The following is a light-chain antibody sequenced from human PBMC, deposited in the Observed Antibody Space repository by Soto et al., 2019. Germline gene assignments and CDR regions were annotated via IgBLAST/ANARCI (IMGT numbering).Light chain of an antibody. CDR1: TGAVTSGDY. CDR3: LLYYGGAQLV. J-gene: IGLJ2*01. Sequence: QAVVTQEPSLTVSPGGTVTLTCASGTGAVTSGDYPNWFQQKPGQAPRARIYGTSNKHSWTPARFSGSLLGGKAALTLSGVQPEDEAEYYCLLYYGGAQLVFGGGTKVTVL. CDR2: GTS. V-gene: IGLV7-43*01.